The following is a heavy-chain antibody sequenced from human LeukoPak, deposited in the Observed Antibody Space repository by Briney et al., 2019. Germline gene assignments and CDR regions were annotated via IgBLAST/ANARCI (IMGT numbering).Heavy chain of an antibody. Sequence: GGSLRLSCVASGFPFSNHGMHWVRQAPGKGLEWVAVIWYDGFNKYYADSVKGRFTISRDNSKNTLYLQMNSLRAEDTAVYYCARDLGNWGWNDFWGQGTLVTVSS. CDR2: IWYDGFNK. V-gene: IGHV3-33*08. CDR1: GFPFSNHG. CDR3: ARDLGNWGWNDF. D-gene: IGHD7-27*01. J-gene: IGHJ4*02.